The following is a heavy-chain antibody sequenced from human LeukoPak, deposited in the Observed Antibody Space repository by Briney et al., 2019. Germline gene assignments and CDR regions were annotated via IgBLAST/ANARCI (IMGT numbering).Heavy chain of an antibody. CDR1: GFTFSSYS. D-gene: IGHD1-26*01. CDR3: ARLRTPLGYSGSYHTSDAFDI. CDR2: ISSSSSYI. V-gene: IGHV3-21*01. Sequence: GGSLRLSCAASGFTFSSYSMNWVRQAPGKGLEWVSSISSSSSYIYYADSVKGRFTISRDNAKNSLYLQMNSLRAEDTAVYYCARLRTPLGYSGSYHTSDAFDIWGQGTMVTVSS. J-gene: IGHJ3*02.